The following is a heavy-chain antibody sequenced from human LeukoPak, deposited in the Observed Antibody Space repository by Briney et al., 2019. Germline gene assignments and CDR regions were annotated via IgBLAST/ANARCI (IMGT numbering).Heavy chain of an antibody. V-gene: IGHV4-59*01. CDR2: IYYSGST. CDR1: GGSISSYY. Sequence: PSETLSLTCTVSGGSISSYYWSWIRQPPGKGLEWIGFIYYSGSTNYNPSLKSRVSISVDTSKKQFSLKLSSVTAADTAVYYCARVRDCSGGRCFGSGIDHWGQGTLVTVSS. J-gene: IGHJ5*02. CDR3: ARVRDCSGGRCFGSGIDH. D-gene: IGHD2-15*01.